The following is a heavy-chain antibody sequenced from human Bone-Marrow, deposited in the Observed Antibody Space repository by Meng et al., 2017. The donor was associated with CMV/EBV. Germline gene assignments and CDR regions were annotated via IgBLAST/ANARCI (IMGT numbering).Heavy chain of an antibody. CDR1: GGSISSYY. CDR2: IYTSGST. V-gene: IGHV4-4*07. J-gene: IGHJ4*02. D-gene: IGHD3-3*01. CDR3: ARVNDFWSGRIDY. Sequence: GSLRLSCTVSGGSISSYYWSWIRQPAGKGLEWIGRIYTSGSTNYNPSLKSRVTMSVDTSKNQFSLKLSSVTAADTAVYYCARVNDFWSGRIDYWGQGTLVTVSS.